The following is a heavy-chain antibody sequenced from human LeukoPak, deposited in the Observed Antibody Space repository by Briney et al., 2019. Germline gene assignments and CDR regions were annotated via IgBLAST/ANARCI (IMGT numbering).Heavy chain of an antibody. CDR1: GFTFSSNV. CDR3: ASVGGYDPLFDY. J-gene: IGHJ4*02. V-gene: IGHV3-30-3*01. CDR2: ISHDGGNK. Sequence: GRSLRLSCATSGFTFSSNVIHWVRQAPGKGLEWVAVISHDGGNKYYADSVKGRFTISRDNSKDTLYLQMNSLRVEDTAVYYCASVGGYDPLFDYWGQGTLVTVSS. D-gene: IGHD5-12*01.